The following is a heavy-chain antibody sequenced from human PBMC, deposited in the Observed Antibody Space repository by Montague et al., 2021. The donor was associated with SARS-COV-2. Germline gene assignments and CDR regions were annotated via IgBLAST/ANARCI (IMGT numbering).Heavy chain of an antibody. CDR1: GGSFSAYY. V-gene: IGHV4-34*01. CDR3: SRTYRGTFDF. CDR2: INHSGTT. D-gene: IGHD1-7*01. J-gene: IGHJ4*02. Sequence: SETLSLTCAVYGGSFSAYYWSWIRQPPGRGLEWIGEINHSGTTNYKSSLQSRLSMSVDTCKNQFSLNLSSVTAADTAVYFCSRTYRGTFDFWGQGTLVTVSS.